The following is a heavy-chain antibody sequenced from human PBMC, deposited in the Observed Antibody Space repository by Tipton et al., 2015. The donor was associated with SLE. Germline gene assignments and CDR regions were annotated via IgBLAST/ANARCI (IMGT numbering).Heavy chain of an antibody. D-gene: IGHD5-24*01. CDR3: VRLELPATKADY. V-gene: IGHV4-38-2*02. Sequence: TLSLTCNVSGYSISSYYWGWIRQPPGKGLEWLGTIYHSGTTYYNPSLKSRLTLSIDTSKNQFSLKLSSVAAADTAVYYCVRLELPATKADYWGPGTLVTVSS. J-gene: IGHJ4*02. CDR2: IYHSGTT. CDR1: GYSISSYY.